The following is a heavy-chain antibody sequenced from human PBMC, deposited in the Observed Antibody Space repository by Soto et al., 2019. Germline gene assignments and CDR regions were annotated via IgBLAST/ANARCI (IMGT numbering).Heavy chain of an antibody. J-gene: IGHJ6*02. CDR1: GFTFSSYA. V-gene: IGHV3-23*01. CDR3: AKGHGYYYYYGMDV. Sequence: EVQLLESGGGLVQPGGSLRLSCAASGFTFSSYAMSWVRQAPGKGLEWVSAISGSGGSTYYADSVKGRLTISRDNSKNTLYLQMNSLRAEDTAVYYCAKGHGYYYYYGMDVWGQGTTVTVSS. CDR2: ISGSGGST.